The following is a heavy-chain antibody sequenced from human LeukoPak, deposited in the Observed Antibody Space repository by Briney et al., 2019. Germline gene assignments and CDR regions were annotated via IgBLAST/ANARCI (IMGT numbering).Heavy chain of an antibody. V-gene: IGHV1-18*01. CDR2: ISAYNGNT. CDR1: GYTFTSYG. J-gene: IGHJ5*02. Sequence: GASVKVSCKASGYTFTSYGISWVRQAPGQGLEWMGWISAYNGNTNYAQKLQGRVTMTTDTSTSTAYMELRSLRSDDTAVYYCARGLGGTYYYDSSGYFNWFDPWGQGTLVTVSS. D-gene: IGHD3-22*01. CDR3: ARGLGGTYYYDSSGYFNWFDP.